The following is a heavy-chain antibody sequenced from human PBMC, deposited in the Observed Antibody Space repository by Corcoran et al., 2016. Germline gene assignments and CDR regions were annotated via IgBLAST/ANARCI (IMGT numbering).Heavy chain of an antibody. V-gene: IGHV3-48*04. CDR1: GFTFSSYS. J-gene: IGHJ5*02. CDR3: ARVITPMTTVPFDP. D-gene: IGHD4-17*01. CDR2: ISSSSTI. Sequence: EVQLVESGGGLVQPGGSLRLSCAASGFTFSSYSMNWVRQAPGKGLEWVSYISSSSTIYYADSVKGRFTISRDNAKNSLYLQMNSLRAEDTAVYYCARVITPMTTVPFDPWGQGTLVTVSS.